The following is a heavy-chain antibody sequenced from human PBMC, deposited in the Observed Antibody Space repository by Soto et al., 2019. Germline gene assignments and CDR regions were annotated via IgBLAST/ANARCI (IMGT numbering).Heavy chain of an antibody. Sequence: QVQLQESGPGLVKPSETLSLTCTVSGGSISSYYWSWIRQPPGKGLEWIGYIYYSGSTNYNPSLKGRVTLSVDTSKNQFSLKLSSVTAADTAVYYCARHAADIVVVPAAISEFAFDIWGQGTMVTVSS. J-gene: IGHJ3*02. CDR1: GGSISSYY. V-gene: IGHV4-59*08. CDR2: IYYSGST. CDR3: ARHAADIVVVPAAISEFAFDI. D-gene: IGHD2-2*02.